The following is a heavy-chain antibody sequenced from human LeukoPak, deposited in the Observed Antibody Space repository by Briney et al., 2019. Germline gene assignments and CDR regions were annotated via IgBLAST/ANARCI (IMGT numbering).Heavy chain of an antibody. V-gene: IGHV1-69*06. CDR2: IIPIFGTA. D-gene: IGHD5-24*01. J-gene: IGHJ3*02. Sequence: SVKVSCKASGGTFSSYAISWVRQAPGQGLEWMGGIIPIFGTANYAQKFQGRVTITADKSTSTAYMELSSLRSEDTAVYYCARRLRGEVATIGYAFDIWGQGTMVTVSS. CDR1: GGTFSSYA. CDR3: ARRLRGEVATIGYAFDI.